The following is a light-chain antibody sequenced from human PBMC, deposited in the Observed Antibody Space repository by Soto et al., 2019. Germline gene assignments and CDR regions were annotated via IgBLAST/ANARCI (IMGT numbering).Light chain of an antibody. V-gene: IGKV3-20*01. J-gene: IGKJ5*01. Sequence: EIVLTQSPGSLSLSPGERATLSCRASQSVSSKVAWYQQKPGQAPTLLISGASSRATGIPDRFSGSGSGTDFTLTISRLEPEDFALYYRQQYAGSPITFGQGTRLEIK. CDR2: GAS. CDR3: QQYAGSPIT. CDR1: QSVSSK.